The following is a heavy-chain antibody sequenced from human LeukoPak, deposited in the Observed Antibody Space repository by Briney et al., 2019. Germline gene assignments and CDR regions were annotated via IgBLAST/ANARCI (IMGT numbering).Heavy chain of an antibody. V-gene: IGHV3-9*01. CDR1: GCTFDDYA. Sequence: GGSLRLSCAASGCTFDDYAMHWVRHAPGKGLEWVSGISWNSGSIAYADSVKGRFTISRDHAKNSLYLQMNSLRAEDTALCYCAKGGMGYDFWSGYYFDYWGQGTLVTVSS. J-gene: IGHJ4*02. CDR3: AKGGMGYDFWSGYYFDY. CDR2: ISWNSGSI. D-gene: IGHD3-3*01.